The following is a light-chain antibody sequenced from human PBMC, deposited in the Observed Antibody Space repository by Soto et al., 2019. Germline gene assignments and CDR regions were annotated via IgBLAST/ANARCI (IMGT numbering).Light chain of an antibody. CDR2: GAS. J-gene: IGKJ1*01. CDR3: QQSYSTLART. Sequence: DIQMTQSPSSLFVSVGDRVTITCRASQSISNYLNWYQQKPGKAPKLLIYGASSLQSGVPSRFXGSGSGTDFTLTISSLQPEDFATYYCQQSYSTLARTFGQGTKVEIK. V-gene: IGKV1-39*01. CDR1: QSISNY.